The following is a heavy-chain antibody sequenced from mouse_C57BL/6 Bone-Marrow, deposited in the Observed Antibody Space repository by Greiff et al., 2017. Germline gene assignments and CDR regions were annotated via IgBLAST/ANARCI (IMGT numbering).Heavy chain of an antibody. CDR3: TRDYVCGPGY. D-gene: IGHD1-1*01. J-gene: IGHJ2*01. CDR2: IDPEDGDT. CDR1: GFNIKDDC. Sequence: VQLQQSGAELVRPGASVKLSCTASGFNIKDDCMHWVKQRPEQGLEWIGWIDPEDGDTEYAPKFQGKAPLTADTSSNTAYLQLSSLTSEATAVYYCTRDYVCGPGYGGKGTTLTVSS. V-gene: IGHV14-4*01.